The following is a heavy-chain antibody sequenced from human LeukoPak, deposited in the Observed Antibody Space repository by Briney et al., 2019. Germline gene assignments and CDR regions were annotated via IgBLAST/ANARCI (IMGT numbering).Heavy chain of an antibody. V-gene: IGHV3-74*01. J-gene: IGHJ4*02. CDR3: ARDRQQLGPIDY. CDR1: GFTFSSYW. D-gene: IGHD6-6*01. CDR2: IYADGSRT. Sequence: PGRSLRLSCAASGFTFSSYWMHWVRQAPGKGLVWVSRIYADGSRTTYADSVKGRFTISRDNAKNTLYLQMDSLRAEDTAVYYCARDRQQLGPIDYWGQGTLVTVSS.